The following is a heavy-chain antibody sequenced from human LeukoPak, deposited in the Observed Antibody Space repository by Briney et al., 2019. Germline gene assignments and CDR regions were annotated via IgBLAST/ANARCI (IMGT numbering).Heavy chain of an antibody. CDR2: ISPSGDIT. CDR1: GFTFSNHG. CDR3: AKDDAWLRFGE. J-gene: IGHJ4*02. V-gene: IGHV3-23*01. D-gene: IGHD3-10*01. Sequence: GGTLRLSCAASGFTFSNHGMNWVRQAPGRGLEWVSGISPSGDITYYADSVKGRFTISRDNSKNTLYLEVISLTAEDTAVYYCAKDDAWLRFGEWSQGTLVTVSS.